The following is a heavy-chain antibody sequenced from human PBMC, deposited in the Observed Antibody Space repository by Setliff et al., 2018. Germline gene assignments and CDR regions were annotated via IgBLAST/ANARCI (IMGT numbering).Heavy chain of an antibody. Sequence: SETLSLTCAVSGYSISSGFSWVWIRQSPGKGLEWIGRILFSGDTSYSPSLKSRLSISADTSKNQFSLKLTSVTAADTAVYYCARDSHGSGSFDNWGQGTLVTVSS. CDR3: ARDSHGSGSFDN. CDR1: GYSISSGFS. J-gene: IGHJ4*02. D-gene: IGHD3-10*01. CDR2: ILFSGDT. V-gene: IGHV4-38-2*02.